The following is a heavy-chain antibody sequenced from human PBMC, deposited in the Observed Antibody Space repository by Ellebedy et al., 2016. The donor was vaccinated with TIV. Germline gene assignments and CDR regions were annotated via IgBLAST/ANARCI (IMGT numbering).Heavy chain of an antibody. Sequence: SETLSLTXAVYGGSFSGYYWSWIRQPPGKGLEWIGEINHSGSTNYNPSLKSRVTISVDTSKNQFSLKLSSVTAADTAVYYCARDAFVLYGDIFDYWGQGTLVTVSS. V-gene: IGHV4-34*01. CDR3: ARDAFVLYGDIFDY. CDR2: INHSGST. J-gene: IGHJ4*02. D-gene: IGHD4-17*01. CDR1: GGSFSGYY.